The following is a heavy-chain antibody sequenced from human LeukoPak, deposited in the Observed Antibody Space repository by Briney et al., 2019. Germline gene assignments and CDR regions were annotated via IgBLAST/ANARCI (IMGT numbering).Heavy chain of an antibody. CDR2: IIPTFGTA. CDR1: GGTFSSYA. D-gene: IGHD6-19*01. J-gene: IGHJ4*02. Sequence: SVKVSCKASGGTFSSYAISWVRQAPGQGLEWMGGIIPTFGTANYAQKFQGRVTITADESTSTAYMELSSLRSEDTAVYYCARDLRSSGCFDYWGQGTLVTVSS. CDR3: ARDLRSSGCFDY. V-gene: IGHV1-69*01.